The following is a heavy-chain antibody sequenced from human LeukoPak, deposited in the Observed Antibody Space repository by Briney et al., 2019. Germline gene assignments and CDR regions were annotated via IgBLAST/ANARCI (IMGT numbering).Heavy chain of an antibody. V-gene: IGHV3-7*01. CDR1: GFTFSSYW. J-gene: IGHJ6*03. CDR2: IKQDGSEK. Sequence: SGGSLRLSCAASGFTFSSYWMSWVRQAPGKGLEWVANIKQDGSEKYYVDSVKGRFTISRDNAKNSLYLQMNSLRAEDTAVYYCARDRSSWEYYYYYYYMDVWGKGTTVTVSS. CDR3: ARDRSSWEYYYYYYYMDV. D-gene: IGHD6-13*01.